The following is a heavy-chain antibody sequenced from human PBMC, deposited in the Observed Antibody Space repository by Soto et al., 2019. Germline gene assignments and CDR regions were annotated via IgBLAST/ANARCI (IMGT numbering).Heavy chain of an antibody. Sequence: ASVKVSCKAAGGTFSSYAISWVRQAPGQELEWMGGIIPIFGTANYAQKFQRRVTISADESTSTADMELSSLRSEGTAVYYCARGEADYDFWSGASGPLGCDPWGKGTLVTVS. CDR3: ARGEADYDFWSGASGPLGCDP. CDR2: IIPIFGTA. D-gene: IGHD3-3*01. V-gene: IGHV1-69*13. J-gene: IGHJ5*02. CDR1: GGTFSSYA.